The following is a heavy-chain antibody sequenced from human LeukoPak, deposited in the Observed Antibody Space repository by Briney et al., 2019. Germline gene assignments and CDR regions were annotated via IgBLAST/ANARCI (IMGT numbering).Heavy chain of an antibody. CDR1: GGSISSGGYY. Sequence: KPSQTLSLTCTVSGGSISSGGYYWSWIRQHPGKGLEWIGYIYYSGSTYYNPSLKSRVTISVDTSKNQFSLKLSSVTAADTAVYYCARVVSSRGYYFDYWGQGTLVTDSS. V-gene: IGHV4-31*03. D-gene: IGHD3-10*01. CDR3: ARVVSSRGYYFDY. CDR2: IYYSGST. J-gene: IGHJ4*02.